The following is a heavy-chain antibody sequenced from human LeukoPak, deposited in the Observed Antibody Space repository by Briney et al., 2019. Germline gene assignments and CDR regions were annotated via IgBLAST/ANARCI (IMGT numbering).Heavy chain of an antibody. Sequence: KSSETLSLTCAVYGGSFSGYYWSWIRQPPGKGLEWIGEINHSGSTNYNPSLKSRVTISVDTSKNQFSLKLSSVTAADTAVYYCARDLFLNRYYYGSASTGSLFDYWGQGTLVTVSS. CDR3: ARDLFLNRYYYGSASTGSLFDY. D-gene: IGHD3-10*01. V-gene: IGHV4-34*01. J-gene: IGHJ4*02. CDR2: INHSGST. CDR1: GGSFSGYY.